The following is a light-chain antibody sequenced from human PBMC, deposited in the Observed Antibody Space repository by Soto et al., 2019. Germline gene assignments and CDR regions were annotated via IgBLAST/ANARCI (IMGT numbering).Light chain of an antibody. V-gene: IGKV1-33*01. CDR3: QQYYNLPLT. CDR2: DPS. Sequence: DIQMTQSPSSLSASVGDRVTITCQASQDISNYLNCYQQNPGKAPKLLIYDPSNLETGVPSRFSGSGSWTDFTFTISSLQPEDIATYYCQQYYNLPLTFGGGTKVEIK. J-gene: IGKJ4*01. CDR1: QDISNY.